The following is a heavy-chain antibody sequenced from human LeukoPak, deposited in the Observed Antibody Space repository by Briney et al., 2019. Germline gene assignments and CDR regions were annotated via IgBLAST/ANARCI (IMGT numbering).Heavy chain of an antibody. CDR2: IYYSGST. Sequence: SQTLSLTCTVAGGSTGSFYWSWNRQPPEKGLEWNGYIYYSGSTNYNTSPKSRVPISVDTAKNQFSLKLSSVTAADTAVYYCARDFRFLEWPGGYGMDVWGQGTTVTVSS. CDR3: ARDFRFLEWPGGYGMDV. D-gene: IGHD3-3*01. V-gene: IGHV4-59*01. J-gene: IGHJ6*02. CDR1: GGSTGSFY.